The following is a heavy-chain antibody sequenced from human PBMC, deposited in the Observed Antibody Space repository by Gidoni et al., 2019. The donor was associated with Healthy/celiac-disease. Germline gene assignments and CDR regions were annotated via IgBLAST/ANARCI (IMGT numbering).Heavy chain of an antibody. CDR3: ARDPNWNGGVVFDY. CDR2: TYYRSKWYN. V-gene: IGHV6-1*01. J-gene: IGHJ4*02. D-gene: IGHD1-1*01. CDR1: GASVSSNSAA. Sequence: QVQLQQSGPGLVKPSQTLPPPCAISGASVSSNSAAWNWIRQSPSRGLEWLGRTYYRSKWYNDYAVSVKSRITINPDTSKNQFSLQLNSVTPEDTAVYYCARDPNWNGGVVFDYWGQGTLVTVSS.